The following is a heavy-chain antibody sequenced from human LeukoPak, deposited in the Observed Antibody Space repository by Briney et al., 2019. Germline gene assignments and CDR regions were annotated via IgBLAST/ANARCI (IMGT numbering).Heavy chain of an antibody. Sequence: GGSLRLSCAASGFTFSSYWMHWVRQAPGKGLVWVSRIKSDGSTRYADSVKGRFTISRDNAKNTVSLQMNSLRAEDTGVYYCVKDRSGTYYFDYWGQGTLVTVSS. J-gene: IGHJ4*02. CDR1: GFTFSSYW. V-gene: IGHV3-74*01. CDR2: IKSDGST. CDR3: VKDRSGTYYFDY. D-gene: IGHD1-26*01.